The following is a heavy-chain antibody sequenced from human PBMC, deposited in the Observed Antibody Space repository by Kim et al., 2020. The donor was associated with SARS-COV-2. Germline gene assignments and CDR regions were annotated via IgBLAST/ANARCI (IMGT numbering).Heavy chain of an antibody. CDR3: ARDPLVQQLPRNYYYGMDV. V-gene: IGHV6-1*01. CDR2: TYYRAKWYN. J-gene: IGHJ6*02. CDR1: VDSVSSNSAA. Sequence: SQTLSLTCAISVDSVSSNSAAWNWIRQSPSRGLEWLGRTYYRAKWYNDYAVSVKSRITINPHTSKNQFSLQLNSVTPEDTAVYYCARDPLVQQLPRNYYYGMDVWGQGNTVTVSS. D-gene: IGHD6-13*01.